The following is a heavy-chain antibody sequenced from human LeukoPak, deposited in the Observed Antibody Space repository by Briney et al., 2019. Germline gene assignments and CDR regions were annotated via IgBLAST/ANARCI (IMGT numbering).Heavy chain of an antibody. CDR3: ARELGYGYGSSIDY. CDR1: RFTFRSYA. CDR2: ISHDARKK. J-gene: IGHJ4*02. D-gene: IGHD5-18*01. Sequence: GGSLRLSCAASRFTFRSYAMHWVRQAPGQGLEWVAIISHDARKKYYADSVKGRFTISRDNSKNTLYLEINSLRAEDTAVYYCARELGYGYGSSIDYWGQGTLVTVSS. V-gene: IGHV3-30*04.